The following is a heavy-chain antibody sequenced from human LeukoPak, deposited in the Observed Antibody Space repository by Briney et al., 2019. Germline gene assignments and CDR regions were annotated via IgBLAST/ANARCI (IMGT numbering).Heavy chain of an antibody. J-gene: IGHJ4*02. CDR1: GYTFTSYD. Sequence: GASVKVSCKASGYTFTSYDINWVRQATGQGLEWMGWMNPNSGNTGYAQKFQGRVTMTRNTSISTAYMELSSLRSEDTAVYYCPRVTAPDGYNMVSDPYFDYWGQGTLVTVSS. CDR3: PRVTAPDGYNMVSDPYFDY. V-gene: IGHV1-8*01. D-gene: IGHD5-24*01. CDR2: MNPNSGNT.